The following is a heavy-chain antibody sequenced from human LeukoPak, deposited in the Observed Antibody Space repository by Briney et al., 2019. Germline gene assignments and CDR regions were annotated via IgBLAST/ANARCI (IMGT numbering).Heavy chain of an antibody. CDR1: GLTFSSYA. J-gene: IGHJ4*02. CDR3: AKYIGGSIDKYYFDY. V-gene: IGHV3-23*01. D-gene: IGHD4-23*01. CDR2: ISGSGGST. Sequence: GGSLRLSCAASGLTFSSYAMSWVRQAPGKRLEWVSAISGSGGSTYYADSVKGRFTISRDNSKNTLYLQINSLRAEDMAVYYCAKYIGGSIDKYYFDYWAREPWSPSPQ.